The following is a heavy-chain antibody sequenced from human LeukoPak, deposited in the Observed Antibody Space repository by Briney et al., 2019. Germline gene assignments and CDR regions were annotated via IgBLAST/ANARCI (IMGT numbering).Heavy chain of an antibody. D-gene: IGHD2-15*01. J-gene: IGHJ4*02. Sequence: TGGSLRLSCAASGFTFSSYSMNWVRQAPGKGLEWVSYISSNSKTIYYADSVKGRFTIPRDNAKNSLYLQMNSLRDEDSAVYYWAKEQRIFDYWGQGTLVTVSS. CDR3: AKEQRIFDY. CDR1: GFTFSSYS. V-gene: IGHV3-48*02. CDR2: ISSNSKTI.